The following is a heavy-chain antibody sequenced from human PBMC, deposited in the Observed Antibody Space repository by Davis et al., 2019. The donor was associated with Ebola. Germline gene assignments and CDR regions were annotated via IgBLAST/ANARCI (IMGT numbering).Heavy chain of an antibody. CDR2: IKSKTDGGTT. Sequence: GESLKISCAASGFTFSSYGMHWVRQAPGKGLEWVGRIKSKTDGGTTDYAAPVKGRFTVSRDDSKNTLFLQMNSLKTEDTAVYYCATETVASGYYFYGMDVWGQRTTVTVSS. D-gene: IGHD6-19*01. J-gene: IGHJ6*02. V-gene: IGHV3-15*01. CDR1: GFTFSSYG. CDR3: ATETVASGYYFYGMDV.